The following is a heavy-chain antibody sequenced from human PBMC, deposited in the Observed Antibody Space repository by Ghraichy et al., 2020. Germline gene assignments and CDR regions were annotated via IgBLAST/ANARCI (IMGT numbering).Heavy chain of an antibody. Sequence: SETLSLTCTVSGGSISSYYWSWIRQPPGKGLEWIGYIYYSGSTNYNPSLKSRVTISVDTSKNQFSLKLSSVTAADTAVYYCARDTRVWFRELSIYYYYGMDVWGQGTTVTVSS. CDR2: IYYSGST. V-gene: IGHV4-59*01. D-gene: IGHD3-10*01. CDR3: ARDTRVWFRELSIYYYYGMDV. J-gene: IGHJ6*02. CDR1: GGSISSYY.